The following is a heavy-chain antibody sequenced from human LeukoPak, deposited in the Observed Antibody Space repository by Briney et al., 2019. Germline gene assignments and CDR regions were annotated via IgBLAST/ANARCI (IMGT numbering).Heavy chain of an antibody. CDR1: GYTFTGYY. Sequence: GASVKVSCKASGYTFTGYYMHWVRQAPGQGLEWMGWINPNSGGTNYAQKFQGRVTMTRDMSTSTVYMELSSLRSEDTAVYYCARAGIVVVPAALYYFDYWGQGTLVTVSS. D-gene: IGHD2-2*01. V-gene: IGHV1-2*02. CDR3: ARAGIVVVPAALYYFDY. J-gene: IGHJ4*02. CDR2: INPNSGGT.